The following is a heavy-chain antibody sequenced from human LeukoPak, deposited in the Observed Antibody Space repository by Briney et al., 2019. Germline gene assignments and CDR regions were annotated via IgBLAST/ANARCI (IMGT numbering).Heavy chain of an antibody. J-gene: IGHJ4*02. Sequence: GESLKISWQGSGYTFTSNWSAWVRQMPGKGLEWMGIIYPGDSATRYSPSFQGQVTISADKSISTAYPQWSSLKASDTAMYYCARQGYTSSWSDWGQGTLVTVSS. CDR3: ARQGYTSSWSD. CDR2: IYPGDSAT. CDR1: GYTFTSNW. D-gene: IGHD6-13*01. V-gene: IGHV5-51*01.